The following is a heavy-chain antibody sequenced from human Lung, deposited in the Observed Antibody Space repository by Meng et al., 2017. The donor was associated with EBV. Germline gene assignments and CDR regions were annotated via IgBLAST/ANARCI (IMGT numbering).Heavy chain of an antibody. D-gene: IGHD2-15*01. CDR3: AVTRYCSGGSCFDY. J-gene: IGHJ4*02. Sequence: QLQLQESGPGLVKPSETLSLTCTLSGGFISTYYWSWIRQPAGKGLEYIGRIYTSEITDYNPSLKGRVTMSVDTSKNQFSLKLSSVTAADTAVYYCAVTRYCSGGSCFDYWGQGTLVTVSS. V-gene: IGHV4-4*07. CDR2: IYTSEIT. CDR1: GGFISTYY.